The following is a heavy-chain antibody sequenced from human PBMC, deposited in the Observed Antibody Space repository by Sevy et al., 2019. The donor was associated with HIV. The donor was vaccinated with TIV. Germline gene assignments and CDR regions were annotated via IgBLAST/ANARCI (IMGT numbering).Heavy chain of an antibody. CDR1: GFTFSSNA. D-gene: IGHD3-10*01. Sequence: GGSLRLSCVTSGFTFSSNAMSWVRQTPGKGLEWVSAIGGSADYTYYADSEKGRFTISRDNSKNTLYLQMNGLRAEDTAVYYCAQEVSEHSYSDYWGQGTLVTVSS. J-gene: IGHJ4*02. CDR3: AQEVSEHSYSDY. V-gene: IGHV3-23*01. CDR2: IGGSADYT.